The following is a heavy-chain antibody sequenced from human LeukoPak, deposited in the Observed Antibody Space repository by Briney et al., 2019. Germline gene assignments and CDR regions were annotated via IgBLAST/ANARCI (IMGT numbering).Heavy chain of an antibody. CDR1: GGSFSGYY. CDR3: ARGADILTGYYYYGMDV. Sequence: PSETLSLTCAVYGGSFSGYYWSWIRQPSGKGLEWIGEINHSGSTNYNPSLKSRVTISVDTSKNQFSLKLSSVTAADTAVYYCARGADILTGYYYYGMDVWGKGTTVTVSS. J-gene: IGHJ6*04. V-gene: IGHV4-34*01. CDR2: INHSGST. D-gene: IGHD3-9*01.